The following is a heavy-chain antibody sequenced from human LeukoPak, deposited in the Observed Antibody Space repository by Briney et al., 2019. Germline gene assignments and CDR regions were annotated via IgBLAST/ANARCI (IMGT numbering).Heavy chain of an antibody. CDR1: GYTFTSYY. D-gene: IGHD3-16*02. CDR3: ARDNSVGDIAWWFDP. J-gene: IGHJ5*02. Sequence: AASVKVSCKASGYTFTSYYMHWVRHAPGQGLEWMGIINPSGSSTLYAQKFQGRVTMTRDMSTTTDYMELSSLRSEDTAVYYCARDNSVGDIAWWFDPWGQGTLVTVSS. V-gene: IGHV1-46*01. CDR2: INPSGSST.